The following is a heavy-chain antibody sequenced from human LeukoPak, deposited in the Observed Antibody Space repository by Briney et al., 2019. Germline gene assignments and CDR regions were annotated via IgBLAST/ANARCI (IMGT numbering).Heavy chain of an antibody. CDR1: GGSISTYY. CDR2: IYYSGST. J-gene: IGHJ4*02. D-gene: IGHD1-26*01. V-gene: IGHV4-59*01. Sequence: SETLSLTCTVSGGSISTYYWSWIRQPPGKGLEWIGYIYYSGSTSCNPSLKSRVTISVDTSKNQFSLKLSSVTAADTAVYYCARDVGATPGYFDYWGQGTLVTVSS. CDR3: ARDVGATPGYFDY.